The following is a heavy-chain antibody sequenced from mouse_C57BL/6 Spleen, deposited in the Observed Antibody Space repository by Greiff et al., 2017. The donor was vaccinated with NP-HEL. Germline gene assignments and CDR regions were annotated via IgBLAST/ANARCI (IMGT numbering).Heavy chain of an antibody. D-gene: IGHD2-5*01. J-gene: IGHJ4*01. Sequence: EVKVVESGEGLVKPGGSLKLSCAASGFTFSSYAMSWVRQTPEKRLEWVAYISSGGDYIYYADTVKGRFTISRDNARNTLYLQMSSLKSEDTAMYYCTRGGYYSNYYAMDYWGQGTSVTVSS. CDR2: ISSGGDYI. CDR3: TRGGYYSNYYAMDY. CDR1: GFTFSSYA. V-gene: IGHV5-9-1*02.